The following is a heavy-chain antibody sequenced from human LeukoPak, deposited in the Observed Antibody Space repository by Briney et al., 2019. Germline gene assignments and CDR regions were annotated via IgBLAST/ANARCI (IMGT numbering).Heavy chain of an antibody. CDR3: AKGGRSWYSFDY. Sequence: GGSLRLSCAASGFTFSTYGMHRVRQAPGKGPEWVAFIRYDGSNQYYADSVKGRFTISRDNSKNTLYLQMNSLRADDTAVYYCAKGGRSWYSFDYWGQGTLVTVSS. V-gene: IGHV3-30*02. D-gene: IGHD6-13*01. J-gene: IGHJ4*02. CDR1: GFTFSTYG. CDR2: IRYDGSNQ.